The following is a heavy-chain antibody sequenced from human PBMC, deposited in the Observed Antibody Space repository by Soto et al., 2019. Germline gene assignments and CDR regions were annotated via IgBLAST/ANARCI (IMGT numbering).Heavy chain of an antibody. CDR2: ISSDGSNK. D-gene: IGHD5-12*01. V-gene: IGHV3-30*03. Sequence: QVQLVESGGGVFQRGRSLRLSCAASGFPFSSYGMHWVRQAPGKGLEGVAHISSDGSNKHYTDSVKGRFTISRDNSKNMLYLQMSSLRAEDTAVYYCARGQYYFDYCGQGTRVSVSS. CDR3: ARGQYYFDY. J-gene: IGHJ4*02. CDR1: GFPFSSYG.